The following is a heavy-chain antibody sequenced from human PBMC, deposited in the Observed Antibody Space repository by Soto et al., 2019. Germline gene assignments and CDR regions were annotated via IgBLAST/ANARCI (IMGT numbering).Heavy chain of an antibody. CDR1: GGSISSGGYY. Sequence: QVQLQESGPGLVKPSQTLSLTCTVSGGSISSGGYYWSWIRQHPGKGLEWIGYIYYSGSTYYNPSLKSRVIISVDTSKNQFSLKLSSVTAADTAVYYCARERKDSAEYFQHWGQGTLVTVSS. CDR3: ARERKDSAEYFQH. J-gene: IGHJ1*01. CDR2: IYYSGST. V-gene: IGHV4-31*03. D-gene: IGHD2-15*01.